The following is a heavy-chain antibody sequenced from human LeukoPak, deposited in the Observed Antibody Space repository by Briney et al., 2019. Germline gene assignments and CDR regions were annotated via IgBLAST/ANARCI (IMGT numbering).Heavy chain of an antibody. CDR1: GFTFSSCG. D-gene: IGHD2-8*01. Sequence: GGSLRLSCAASGFTFSSCGMHWVRQAPGKGLEWVAFIRSDGRNKYYADSVKGRFTISRDNSKNTLYLQMNSLRAEDTAVYYCAKDRSCTNNICHGDFDYWGQGTLVTVSS. CDR3: AKDRSCTNNICHGDFDY. CDR2: IRSDGRNK. J-gene: IGHJ4*02. V-gene: IGHV3-30*02.